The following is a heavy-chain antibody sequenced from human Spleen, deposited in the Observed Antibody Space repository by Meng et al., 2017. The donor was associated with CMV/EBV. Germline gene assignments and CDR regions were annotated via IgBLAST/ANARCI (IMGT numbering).Heavy chain of an antibody. CDR3: ARVSIPLYGPGSYYNVIIGYYYGMDV. CDR2: ISYDGSNK. D-gene: IGHD3-10*01. V-gene: IGHV3-30*04. CDR1: GFTFSSYA. Sequence: GESLKISCAASGFTFSSYAMHWVRQAPGKGLEWVAVISYDGSNKYYADSVKGRFTISRDNSKNTLYLRMNSLRAEDTAVYYCARVSIPLYGPGSYYNVIIGYYYGMDVWGQGTTVTVSS. J-gene: IGHJ6*02.